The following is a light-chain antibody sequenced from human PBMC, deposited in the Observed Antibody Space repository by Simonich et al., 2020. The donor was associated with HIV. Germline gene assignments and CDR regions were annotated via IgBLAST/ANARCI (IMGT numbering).Light chain of an antibody. CDR1: QSVSST. CDR2: GAS. Sequence: EIVMTQSPFTLSVSPVERAPLSGRASQSVSSTLAGYQQKPGLAPRLLIYGASIRATGIPARFSGSGSGTEFTLTINSMQSEDFAVYDCQQYDKWPPVLAFGGGTKVEIK. V-gene: IGKV3-15*01. CDR3: QQYDKWPPVLA. J-gene: IGKJ4*01.